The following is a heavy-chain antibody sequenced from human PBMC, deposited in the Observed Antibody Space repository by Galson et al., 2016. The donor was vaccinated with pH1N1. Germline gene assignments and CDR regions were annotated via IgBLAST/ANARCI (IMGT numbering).Heavy chain of an antibody. D-gene: IGHD3-10*01. V-gene: IGHV1-69*13. J-gene: IGHJ4*02. CDR3: ARGSYYYGSGSEEN. CDR2: IIPMSGTA. Sequence: SVKVSCKASGGTFSSSAISWGFSSNAINWVRQAPGQGLEWMGRIIPMSGTANYAQKFQGRVTITADESTRTAYMELSSLRSEDTAVYYCARGSYYYGSGSEENWGQGTLVTVSS. CDR1: GGTFSSSA.